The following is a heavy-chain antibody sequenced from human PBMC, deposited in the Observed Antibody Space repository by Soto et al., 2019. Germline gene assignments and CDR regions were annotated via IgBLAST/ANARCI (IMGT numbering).Heavy chain of an antibody. CDR2: IYSGGAT. V-gene: IGHV3-66*01. J-gene: IGHJ4*02. D-gene: IGHD1-1*01. CDR1: GFTVSNNY. Sequence: EVQLVESGGGLVQPGGSLRLSCAASGFTVSNNYMRWVRQAPGKGLEWVSLIYSGGATYYADSVKGRFTISRDNSKNTLYLQMNSLSAEDTAVYYCARDGTYNWVGGQGIPVTVSS. CDR3: ARDGTYNWV.